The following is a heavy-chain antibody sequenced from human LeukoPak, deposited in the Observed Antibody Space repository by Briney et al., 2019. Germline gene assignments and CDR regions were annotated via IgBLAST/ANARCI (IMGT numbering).Heavy chain of an antibody. CDR1: GGSISSSTYY. Sequence: SETLSLTCTVSGGSISSSTYYGGWIRQPPGKGLEWIGSIFYSGNTYYNPSLKSRVTISIDTSKNQFTLKLSSVTAADTAVYYCARANGYGLLDYWGQGTLVTVSS. J-gene: IGHJ4*02. D-gene: IGHD5-18*01. CDR3: ARANGYGLLDY. V-gene: IGHV4-39*06. CDR2: IFYSGNT.